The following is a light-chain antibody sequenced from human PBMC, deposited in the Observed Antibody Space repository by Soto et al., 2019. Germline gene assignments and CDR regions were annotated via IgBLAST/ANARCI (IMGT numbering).Light chain of an antibody. J-gene: IGLJ3*02. CDR3: SSYTRSSIWV. Sequence: QSALTQPVSVSGSPGESITISCSGTTSDVGGHNFVSWFQQHPGKAPKMVIYAVDQRPSGVSIRFSGSKSGNTASLTTSGLQTEDEADYYCSSYTRSSIWVFGGGTKVTVL. CDR2: AVD. V-gene: IGLV2-14*01. CDR1: TSDVGGHNF.